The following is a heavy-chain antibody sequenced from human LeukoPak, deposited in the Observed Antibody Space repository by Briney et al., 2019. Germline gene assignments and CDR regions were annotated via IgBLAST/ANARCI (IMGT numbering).Heavy chain of an antibody. J-gene: IGHJ3*02. Sequence: GGTLRLSCAASRSTFSTSWMSWVRQAPGKGLEWVSTIKQDGSEKYYVDSVKGRFTISRDNAKNSLYLQMNSLRAEDTAVYYCARDISFDIWGQGTMVTVSS. CDR1: RSTFSTSW. CDR3: ARDISFDI. CDR2: IKQDGSEK. V-gene: IGHV3-7*04.